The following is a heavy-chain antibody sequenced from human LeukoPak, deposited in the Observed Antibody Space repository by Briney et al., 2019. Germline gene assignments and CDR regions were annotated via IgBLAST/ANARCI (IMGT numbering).Heavy chain of an antibody. CDR1: GYSFNTFG. D-gene: IGHD2-21*01. CDR3: ARDVGVSGLLLDFDY. Sequence: GASVKVSCTTSGYSFNTFGLTWVRQAPGQGLEWLGWISPYNGKTNYAPKAQGRVTLTTDTSARTAYMELRSLRSDDTAVYYCARDVGVSGLLLDFDYWGQGSLVTVSS. CDR2: ISPYNGKT. V-gene: IGHV1-18*01. J-gene: IGHJ4*02.